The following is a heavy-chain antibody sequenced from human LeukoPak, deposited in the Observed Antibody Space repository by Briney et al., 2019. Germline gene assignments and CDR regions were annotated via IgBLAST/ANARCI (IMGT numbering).Heavy chain of an antibody. D-gene: IGHD1-26*01. CDR3: ARDYSGQWEQLTGWWIDP. V-gene: IGHV1-46*01. J-gene: IGHJ5*02. CDR2: INPSGDFR. CDR1: GYTFGTHW. Sequence: GASVKVSCKPCGYTFGTHWMHWVRQAPGQGLAWMAIINPSGDFRSYAQKFQGRVTVTRDMSTRTVYMELSDLRPEDTALYYCARDYSGQWEQLTGWWIDPWGQGTLVIVSS.